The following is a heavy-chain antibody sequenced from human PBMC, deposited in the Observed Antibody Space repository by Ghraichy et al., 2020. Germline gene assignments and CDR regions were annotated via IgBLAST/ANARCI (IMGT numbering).Heavy chain of an antibody. Sequence: GGSLRLSCAASGFTFSSYSMNWVRQAPGKGLEWVSYISSSSSTIYYADSVKGRFTISRDNAKNSLYLQMNSLRDEDTAVYYCARHTYYDILPNWYFDLWGRGTLVTVSS. J-gene: IGHJ2*01. CDR1: GFTFSSYS. CDR2: ISSSSSTI. V-gene: IGHV3-48*02. CDR3: ARHTYYDILPNWYFDL. D-gene: IGHD3-9*01.